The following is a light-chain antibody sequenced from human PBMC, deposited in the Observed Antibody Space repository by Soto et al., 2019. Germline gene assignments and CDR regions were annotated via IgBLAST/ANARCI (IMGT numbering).Light chain of an antibody. CDR3: SSYTSSSTLSTYV. J-gene: IGLJ1*01. Sequence: QSVLTHPASVSGSPGQSITISCTGTSSDVGGYNYVSWYQHHPGKAPKLMIYYVSNRPSGVSNRFSGSKSGNTASLIISGLQVEDEADYYCSSYTSSSTLSTYVFGTGTKATVL. CDR2: YVS. CDR1: SSDVGGYNY. V-gene: IGLV2-14*03.